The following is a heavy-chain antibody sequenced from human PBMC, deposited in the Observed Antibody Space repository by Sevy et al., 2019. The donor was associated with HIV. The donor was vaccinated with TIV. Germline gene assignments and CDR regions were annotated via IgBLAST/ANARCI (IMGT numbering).Heavy chain of an antibody. CDR1: GFTFSNYW. D-gene: IGHD1-7*01. Sequence: GGSLRLSCAASGFTFSNYWMHWVRQPPGKGLVWVHRINKDGSDPVYGDSVKGRFTLSRDNAKNTLSMQMDSLRVDDTGIYYCTRDLRWPARLFSATTAGFDFWSQGTLVTVSS. CDR2: INKDGSDP. CDR3: TRDLRWPARLFSATTAGFDF. V-gene: IGHV3-74*01. J-gene: IGHJ4*02.